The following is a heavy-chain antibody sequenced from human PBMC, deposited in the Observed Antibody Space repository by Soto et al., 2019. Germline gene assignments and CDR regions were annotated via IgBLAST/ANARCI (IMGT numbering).Heavy chain of an antibody. Sequence: PGGSLRLSCAVSGFTFSSYAMTWVRQAPGKGLEWVSTITTGGATYYADSVKGRFTISRDYSKNTVYLQMNSLRAEDTALYYCAKGAGATWTYGIDYWGQGTLVTVSS. CDR1: GFTFSSYA. CDR2: ITTGGAT. J-gene: IGHJ4*02. V-gene: IGHV3-23*01. CDR3: AKGAGATWTYGIDY. D-gene: IGHD1-26*01.